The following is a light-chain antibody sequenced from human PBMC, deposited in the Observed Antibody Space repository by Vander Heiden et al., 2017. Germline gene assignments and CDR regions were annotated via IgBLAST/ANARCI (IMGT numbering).Light chain of an antibody. V-gene: IGKV1-39*01. CDR3: QQSDSTPWT. J-gene: IGKJ1*01. CDR1: QSISSY. Sequence: DFKMTQPPSSLSASVGDRVTITCRASQSISSYLNWYQQKPGKAPKLLIYAASSLQSGVPSRFSGSGSGTEFTLTISSLQPEDFATYYCQQSDSTPWTFGEGTKVEIK. CDR2: AAS.